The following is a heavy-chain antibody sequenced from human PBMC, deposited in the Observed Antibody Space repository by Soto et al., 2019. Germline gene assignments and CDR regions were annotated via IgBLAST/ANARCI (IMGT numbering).Heavy chain of an antibody. Sequence: QVQLVESGGGVVQPGRSLRLSCAASEFTFSSYSMHWVRQAPGKGLERVAVISYDGDNKYYADSVKGRFTISKDSSKNTLYLQVNSLRAEDTAVYYCARDTLSLYGDYGLWHFDLWGRGTLVSVSS. CDR2: ISYDGDNK. CDR1: EFTFSSYS. V-gene: IGHV3-30-3*01. D-gene: IGHD4-17*01. CDR3: ARDTLSLYGDYGLWHFDL. J-gene: IGHJ2*01.